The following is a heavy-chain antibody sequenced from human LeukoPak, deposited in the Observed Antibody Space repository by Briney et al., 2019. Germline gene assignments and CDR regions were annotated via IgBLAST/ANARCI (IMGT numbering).Heavy chain of an antibody. CDR2: IKSKTDGGTT. D-gene: IGHD3-9*01. CDR1: GFTFSNAW. Sequence: PGGSLRLSCAASGFTFSNAWMNWVRQAPGKGLEWVGRIKSKTDGGTTDYAAPVKGRFTISRDDSKNTLYLQMNSLKTEDTAVYYCTTSQADYDILTGYYTGRNFDCWGQGTLVTVSS. CDR3: TTSQADYDILTGYYTGRNFDC. V-gene: IGHV3-15*07. J-gene: IGHJ4*02.